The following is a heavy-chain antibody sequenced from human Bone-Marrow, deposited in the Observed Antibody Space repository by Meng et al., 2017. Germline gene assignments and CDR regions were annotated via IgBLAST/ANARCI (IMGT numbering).Heavy chain of an antibody. J-gene: IGHJ4*02. V-gene: IGHV3-21*01. CDR1: GFTFSSYS. CDR2: ISSSSSYI. D-gene: IGHD3-16*02. Sequence: GESLKTPGAASGFTFSSYSMNWVRQAPGKGLEWVSSISSSSSYIYYAHSVKGRFTISRDNAKNSLYLQMNSLRAADTAVYYCARGLGLRLGELSSYYFDYWGQGTLVTVSS. CDR3: ARGLGLRLGELSSYYFDY.